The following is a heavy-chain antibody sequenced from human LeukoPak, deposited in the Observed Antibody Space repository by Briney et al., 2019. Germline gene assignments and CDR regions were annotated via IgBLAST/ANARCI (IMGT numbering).Heavy chain of an antibody. D-gene: IGHD3-22*01. CDR1: GYTFTGYY. Sequence: ASVKVSCKASGYTFTGYYMHWVRQAPGEGLEWMGWINPNSGGTNYEQKFQGRVTMTRDTSISTAYMELSRLRSDDTAVYYCARVLNASSGYNYPYWGQGTLVTVSS. CDR3: ARVLNASSGYNYPY. V-gene: IGHV1-2*02. J-gene: IGHJ4*02. CDR2: INPNSGGT.